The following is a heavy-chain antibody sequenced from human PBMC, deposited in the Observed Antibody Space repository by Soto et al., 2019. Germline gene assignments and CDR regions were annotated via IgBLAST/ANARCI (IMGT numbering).Heavy chain of an antibody. J-gene: IGHJ1*01. Sequence: PGGSLRLSCAASGFDFSLYSMNWVRQAPGKGLEWVSYISRSNTIYYTDSVRGRFTISRDNANNSLYLQMNSLRAEDTAVYYCVRDRNGDYVTEYFQHWGQGTLVTVSS. CDR3: VRDRNGDYVTEYFQH. CDR1: GFDFSLYS. CDR2: ISRSNTI. D-gene: IGHD4-17*01. V-gene: IGHV3-48*01.